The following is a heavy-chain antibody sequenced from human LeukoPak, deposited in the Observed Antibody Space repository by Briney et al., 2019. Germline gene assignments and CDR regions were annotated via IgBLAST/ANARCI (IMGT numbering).Heavy chain of an antibody. D-gene: IGHD3-3*01. Sequence: PSETLSLTCTVSGGSISSSSYYWGWIRQPPGKGLEWIGSIYYSGSTYYNPSLKSRVTISVDTSKNQFSLKLSSVTAADTAVYYCAREAPFVDDFWSGYYCCTYFGYWGQGTLVTVSS. CDR2: IYYSGST. V-gene: IGHV4-39*07. CDR1: GGSISSSSYY. J-gene: IGHJ4*02. CDR3: AREAPFVDDFWSGYYCCTYFGY.